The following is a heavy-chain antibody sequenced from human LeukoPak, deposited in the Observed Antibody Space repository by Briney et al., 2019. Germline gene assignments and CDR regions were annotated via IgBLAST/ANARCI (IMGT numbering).Heavy chain of an antibody. J-gene: IGHJ4*02. Sequence: SETLSLTCAVYGGSFSGYYWGWIRQPPGKWLEWIGSIYYSGSTYYNPSLKSRVTISVDTSKNQFSLKLSSVTAADTAVYYCARHLGRWAAAGNRYFDYWGQGTLVTVSS. CDR3: ARHLGRWAAAGNRYFDY. CDR1: GGSFSGYY. CDR2: IYYSGST. V-gene: IGHV4-39*01. D-gene: IGHD6-13*01.